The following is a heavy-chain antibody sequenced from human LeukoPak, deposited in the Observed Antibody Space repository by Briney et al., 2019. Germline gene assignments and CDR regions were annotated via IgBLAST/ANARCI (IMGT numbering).Heavy chain of an antibody. J-gene: IGHJ4*02. CDR3: ARPTYCSNTRRYPFDY. Sequence: PGGSLRLSCAASGFSFSSYTMNWVRQAPGKGLEWVSSISSSGGHIYYGDSVKGRFTVSRDNAKNSLYLQVNSLRVEDTAVYYCARPTYCSNTRRYPFDYWGQGTLVTVSS. CDR2: ISSSGGHI. V-gene: IGHV3-21*06. D-gene: IGHD2-2*01. CDR1: GFSFSSYT.